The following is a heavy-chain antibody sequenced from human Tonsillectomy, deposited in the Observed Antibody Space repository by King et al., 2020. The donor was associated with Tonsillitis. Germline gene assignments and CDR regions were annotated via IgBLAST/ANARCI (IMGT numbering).Heavy chain of an antibody. CDR3: ATTDY. CDR2: IRYDGSNK. J-gene: IGHJ4*02. CDR1: GFTFISYG. Sequence: VQLVESGGGVVQPGGSLSLSCAASGFTFISYGMHWVRQAPGKGLEGVAFIRYDGSNKNYADSVKGRFTISRDNSKNTLYLQMNSLRAEDTAVYYCATTDYWGQGTLVTVSS. V-gene: IGHV3-30*02.